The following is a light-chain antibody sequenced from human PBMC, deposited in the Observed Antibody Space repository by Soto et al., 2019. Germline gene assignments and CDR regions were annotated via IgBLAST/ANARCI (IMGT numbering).Light chain of an antibody. CDR1: SSDVDGYNF. V-gene: IGLV2-8*01. CDR2: EVI. CDR3: CSYAGSNNYV. J-gene: IGLJ1*01. Sequence: QSVLTQPPSASGSPGQSVTISCTGTSSDVDGYNFVSWYQQHPGKAPKLMIYEVIKRPSGVPDRFCGSKSGNTASLTVSGLQAEDEADYYCCSYAGSNNYVFGTGTKVTVL.